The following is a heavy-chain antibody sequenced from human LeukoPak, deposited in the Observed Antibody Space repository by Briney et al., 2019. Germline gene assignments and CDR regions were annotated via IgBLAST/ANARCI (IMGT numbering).Heavy chain of an antibody. Sequence: SETLSLTCAVYGGSFSGYYWSWIRQPPGKGLEWIGEINHSGSTNYNPSLKSRVTISVDTSKNQFSLKLSSVTAADTAVYYCASLDYYDSSGYFSRDDAFDIWGQGTMVTVSS. CDR3: ASLDYYDSSGYFSRDDAFDI. J-gene: IGHJ3*02. V-gene: IGHV4-34*01. CDR2: INHSGST. CDR1: GGSFSGYY. D-gene: IGHD3-22*01.